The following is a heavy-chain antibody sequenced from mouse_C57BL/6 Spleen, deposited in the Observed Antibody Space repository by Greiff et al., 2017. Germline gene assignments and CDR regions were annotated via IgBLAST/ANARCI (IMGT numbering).Heavy chain of an antibody. CDR1: GYTFTEYT. CDR3: ERQEEGVYYFDY. V-gene: IGHV1-62-2*01. CDR2: FYPGSGSI. J-gene: IGHJ2*01. Sequence: QVQLKQSGAELVKPGASVKLSCKASGYTFTEYTIHWVKQRSGQGLEWIGWFYPGSGSIKYNEKFKDKATLTANKSSSTVYMELSSLTSEDSAVYVCERQEEGVYYFDYWGQGTTLTVSS.